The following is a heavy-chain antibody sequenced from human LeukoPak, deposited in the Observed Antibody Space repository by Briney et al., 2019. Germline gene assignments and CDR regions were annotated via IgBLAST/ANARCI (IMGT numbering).Heavy chain of an antibody. D-gene: IGHD6-13*01. CDR3: AAGLRAAASIDY. CDR1: GGSIISGVYY. V-gene: IGHV4-31*03. J-gene: IGHJ4*02. CDR2: IYYSGSH. Sequence: SETLSLTCTVSGGSIISGVYYWRWTRQHPGEGLECIGYIYYSGSHYYNPSLKRRVTISVDTSKNQFSLKLSSVTAADTAVYYCAAGLRAAASIDYWGQGTLVTVSS.